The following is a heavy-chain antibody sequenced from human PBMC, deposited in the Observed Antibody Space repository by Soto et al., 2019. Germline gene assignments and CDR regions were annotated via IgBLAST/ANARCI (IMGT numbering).Heavy chain of an antibody. D-gene: IGHD2-15*01. CDR2: IYSGGST. CDR3: ARRHSATWLFDY. J-gene: IGHJ4*02. V-gene: IGHV4-39*01. CDR1: GGAISGRSNY. Sequence: SETLSLTCNVSGGAISGRSNYWGWIRQPPGKGLEYIGSIYSGGSTYYNPSLKSRVTLSVDTSQNQFFLRLTSVTAADTAVYYCARRHSATWLFDYWGLGTQVTASS.